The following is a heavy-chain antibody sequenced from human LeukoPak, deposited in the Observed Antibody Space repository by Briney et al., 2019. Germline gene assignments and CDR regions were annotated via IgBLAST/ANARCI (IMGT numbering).Heavy chain of an antibody. CDR2: ISGSGAST. V-gene: IGHV3-23*01. D-gene: IGHD3-10*01. CDR1: GFTFSNYA. Sequence: GGSLRLSCAASGFTFSNYAMTWVRQAPGEGLEWVSAISGSGASTFYADSVKGRFTISRDRSNNTLYLQMNSLRAEDTAVYYCAKDYAYYYGSGIGGFDYWGQGTLVTVSS. CDR3: AKDYAYYYGSGIGGFDY. J-gene: IGHJ4*02.